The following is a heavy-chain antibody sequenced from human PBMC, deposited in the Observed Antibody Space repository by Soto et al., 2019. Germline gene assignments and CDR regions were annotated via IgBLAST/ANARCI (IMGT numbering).Heavy chain of an antibody. CDR3: ARGLRRGSSSWYCFDP. CDR1: GGTFSSYA. CDR2: IIPIFGTG. J-gene: IGHJ5*02. V-gene: IGHV1-69*13. Sequence: ASVKVSCKASGGTFSSYAISWVRQAPGQGLEWMGGIIPIFGTGNYAQKFQGRVTIIADASTSTAYMELSSLRSEDTAVYYCARGLRRGSSSWYCFDPWGQGTLVTVSS. D-gene: IGHD6-13*01.